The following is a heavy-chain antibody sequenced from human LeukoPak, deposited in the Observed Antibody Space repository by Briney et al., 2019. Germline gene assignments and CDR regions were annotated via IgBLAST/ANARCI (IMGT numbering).Heavy chain of an antibody. CDR1: GGSFSGYY. J-gene: IGHJ6*04. V-gene: IGHV4-34*01. CDR2: INHSGST. CDR3: ALGAYYDILTGYPQDYYYGMDV. D-gene: IGHD3-9*01. Sequence: PSEILSLTCAVYGGSFSGYYWSWIRQPPGKGLEWIGEINHSGSTNYNPSLKSRVTISVDTSKNQFSLKLSSVTAADTAVYYCALGAYYDILTGYPQDYYYGMDVWGKGTTVTVSS.